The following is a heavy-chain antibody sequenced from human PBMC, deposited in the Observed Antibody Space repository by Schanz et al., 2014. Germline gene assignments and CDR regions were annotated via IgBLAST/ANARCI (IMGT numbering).Heavy chain of an antibody. CDR2: ISGFGTGA. J-gene: IGHJ6*02. CDR1: GFTFSDYA. CDR3: ARARYGLDV. V-gene: IGHV3-23*04. Sequence: EVQLVESGGGLVQPGGSLKLSCAATGFTFSDYALVWVRQPPGKGLEWISGISGFGTGAYYADSVKGRFSISRDNSKNTLYLQMDSLRAEDTAVYYCARARYGLDVWGQGTTVTVSS.